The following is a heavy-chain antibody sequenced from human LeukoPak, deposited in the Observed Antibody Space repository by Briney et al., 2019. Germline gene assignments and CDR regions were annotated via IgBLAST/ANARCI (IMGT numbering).Heavy chain of an antibody. CDR3: TTPRYSGNYHDLDY. V-gene: IGHV3-15*01. Sequence: KSGGSLRLSCAASGFTFSNAWMSWVRQAPGKGLEWVGRIKSKTDGGTTDYAAPVKGRFTISRDDSKNTLYLQMNSLKTEDTAVYYCTTPRYSGNYHDLDYWGQGTLVTVSS. J-gene: IGHJ4*02. CDR1: GFTFSNAW. CDR2: IKSKTDGGTT. D-gene: IGHD1-26*01.